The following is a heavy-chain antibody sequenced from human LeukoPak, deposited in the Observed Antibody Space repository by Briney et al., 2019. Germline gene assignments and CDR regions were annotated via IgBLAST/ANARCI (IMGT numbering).Heavy chain of an antibody. J-gene: IGHJ4*02. Sequence: GGSLRLSCAASGFTFSSYAMSWVRQAPGKGLEGVSAIIGSGGSTYYADSVKGRFTISRDTSKNTLCLQMNSLRAEDTSVYFYARGRPRVGELSKGYWGQGTLVTVSS. V-gene: IGHV3-23*01. D-gene: IGHD3-10*01. CDR2: IIGSGGST. CDR3: ARGRPRVGELSKGY. CDR1: GFTFSSYA.